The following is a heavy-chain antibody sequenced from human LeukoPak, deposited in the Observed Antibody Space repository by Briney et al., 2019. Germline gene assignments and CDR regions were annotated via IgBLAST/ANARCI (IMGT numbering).Heavy chain of an antibody. CDR2: IYHSGST. CDR3: ARQYSSSVASYIDY. V-gene: IGHV4-38-2*01. D-gene: IGHD6-13*01. J-gene: IGHJ4*02. CDR1: GYSISSGYY. Sequence: SETLSLTCAVSGYSISSGYYWGWIRQPPGKGLEWSGSIYHSGSTYYNPSLKSRVTISVDTSKNQFSLKLSSVPAADTAVYYCARQYSSSVASYIDYWGQGTLVTVSS.